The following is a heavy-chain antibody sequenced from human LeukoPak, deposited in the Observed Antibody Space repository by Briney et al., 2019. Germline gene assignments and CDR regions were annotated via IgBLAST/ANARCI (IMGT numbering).Heavy chain of an antibody. J-gene: IGHJ4*02. CDR2: ISGDGGIT. D-gene: IGHD5-18*01. Sequence: GGSLRLSCAASEFTFNTYAVSWVRQAPGKGLEWVSAISGDGGITYYADSVRGRFTISRDNSKSTLYLQMNSLRAEDTAVYYCAAGYSYGFMEVWGQGTLVTVSS. CDR1: EFTFNTYA. CDR3: AAGYSYGFMEV. V-gene: IGHV3-23*01.